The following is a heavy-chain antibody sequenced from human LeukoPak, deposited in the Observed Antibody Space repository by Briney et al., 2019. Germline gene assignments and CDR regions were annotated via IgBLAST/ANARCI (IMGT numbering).Heavy chain of an antibody. CDR3: ARXXHCTNGVCYSNYYYHMDV. V-gene: IGHV5-51*01. CDR2: IYPDDSDT. Sequence: GESLKISCKGSRYSFASSWIGWVRQMPGKGLEWMGIIYPDDSDTRYSPSFEGQITISVDKSISTAYLQWSSLKASDTAVYYCARXXHCTNGVCYSNYYYHMDVXXKGTTVTVS. D-gene: IGHD2-8*01. J-gene: IGHJ6*03. CDR1: RYSFASSW.